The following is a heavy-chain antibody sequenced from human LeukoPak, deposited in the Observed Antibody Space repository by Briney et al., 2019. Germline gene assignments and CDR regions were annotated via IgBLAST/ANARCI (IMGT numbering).Heavy chain of an antibody. Sequence: SETLSLTCTVSGGSISSYALSWIRQPPGMGLEWIASIYTSGSTNYNPASMRRVTISVDKSTNNSSLQLSSMTPADTAVYYRARSDYDYSNHFDYWGQGTMVTVSS. CDR2: IYTSGST. CDR3: ARSDYDYSNHFDY. V-gene: IGHV4-4*09. CDR1: GGSISSYA. J-gene: IGHJ4*02. D-gene: IGHD4-11*01.